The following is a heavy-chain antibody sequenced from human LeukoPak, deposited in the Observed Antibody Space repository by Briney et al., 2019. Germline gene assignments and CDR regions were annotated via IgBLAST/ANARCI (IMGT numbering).Heavy chain of an antibody. Sequence: GGSLRLSCAASGFTFSSYWMHWVRQAPGKGLVWVSRINSDGSSTSYADSVKGRFTISRDNSKNTLYLQMGSLRAEDMAVYYCARGLGEDRGDYWGQGTLVTVSS. V-gene: IGHV3-74*01. CDR1: GFTFSSYW. CDR3: ARGLGEDRGDY. CDR2: INSDGSST. J-gene: IGHJ4*02. D-gene: IGHD3-10*01.